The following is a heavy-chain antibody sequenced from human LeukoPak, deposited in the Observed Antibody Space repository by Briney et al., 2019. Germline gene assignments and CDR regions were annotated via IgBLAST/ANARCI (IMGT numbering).Heavy chain of an antibody. CDR2: IRSKAYGGTT. CDR1: GFTFGDYA. V-gene: IGHV3-49*04. J-gene: IGHJ4*02. CDR3: TRFRVAGTEDY. D-gene: IGHD6-19*01. Sequence: GGSLRLSCTASGFTFGDYAMSWVRQAPGKGLEWVGFIRSKAYGGTTEYAASVKGRFTISRDDSKSITYLQMNSLKTEDTAVYYCTRFRVAGTEDYWGQGTLVTVSS.